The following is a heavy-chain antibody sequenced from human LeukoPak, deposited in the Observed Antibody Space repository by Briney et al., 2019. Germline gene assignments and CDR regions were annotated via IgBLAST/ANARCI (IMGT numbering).Heavy chain of an antibody. D-gene: IGHD6-13*01. V-gene: IGHV1-18*01. Sequence: ASVKVSCKASGYTFTSYGISWVRQAPGQGLEWMEWISAYNGNTNYAQKLQGRVTMTTDTSTSTAYMELRSLRSDDTAVYYCARDSGRDSSSWSPSWGQGTLVTVSS. CDR3: ARDSGRDSSSWSPS. J-gene: IGHJ5*02. CDR2: ISAYNGNT. CDR1: GYTFTSYG.